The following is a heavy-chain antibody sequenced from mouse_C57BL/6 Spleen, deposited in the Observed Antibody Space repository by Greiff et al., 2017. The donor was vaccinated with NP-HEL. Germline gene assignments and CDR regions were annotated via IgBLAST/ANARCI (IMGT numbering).Heavy chain of an antibody. J-gene: IGHJ2*01. V-gene: IGHV1-50*01. D-gene: IGHD3-2*02. CDR2: IDPSDSYT. CDR3: ARSRSSGYYFDY. Sequence: VQLQQPGAELVKPGASVKLSCKASGYTFTSYWMQWVKQRPGQGLEWIGEIDPSDSYTNYNQKFKGKATLTVDTSSSTAYMQLSSLTSEDSAVYYCARSRSSGYYFDYWGQGTTLTVSS. CDR1: GYTFTSYW.